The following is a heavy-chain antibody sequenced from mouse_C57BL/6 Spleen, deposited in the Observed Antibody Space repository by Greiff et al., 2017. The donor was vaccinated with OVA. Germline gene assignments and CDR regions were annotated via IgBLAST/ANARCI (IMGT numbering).Heavy chain of an antibody. CDR3: ARGEVVAGFDY. CDR2: INPSSGYT. J-gene: IGHJ2*01. V-gene: IGHV1-4*01. Sequence: VQLQQSGAELARPGASVKMSCKASGYTFTSYTMHWVKQRPGQGLEWIGYINPSSGYTKYNQKFKDKATLTADTSSSTAYMQLSSLTSEDSAVYYLARGEVVAGFDYWGQGTTLTVSS. D-gene: IGHD1-1*01. CDR1: GYTFTSYT.